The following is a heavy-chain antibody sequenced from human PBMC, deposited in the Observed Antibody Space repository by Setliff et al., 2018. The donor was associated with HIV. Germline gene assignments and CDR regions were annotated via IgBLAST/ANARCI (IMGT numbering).Heavy chain of an antibody. V-gene: IGHV4-38-2*01. Sequence: SETLSLTCAVSGYSISSGYFWGWLRQPPGKGLEWIGSLYHSGTNFYNPSLKSRVTISLDTSTNRFSLKLNSVTAEDTAIYYCARQVGSQYSYWAYYFDSWGQGALVTVSS. CDR1: GYSISSGYF. CDR2: LYHSGTN. D-gene: IGHD5-18*01. J-gene: IGHJ4*02. CDR3: ARQVGSQYSYWAYYFDS.